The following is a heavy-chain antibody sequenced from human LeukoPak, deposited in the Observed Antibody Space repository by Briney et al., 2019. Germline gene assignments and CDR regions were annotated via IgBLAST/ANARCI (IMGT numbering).Heavy chain of an antibody. Sequence: GGSLRLSCAASGFTFLNYGMSWVRQAPGKGLEWVSAISTTGSSTYYVDSVKGRFTISRDNSKNTLFLQMNSLRGEDTAVYYCAKDFTPGFASGYDSFDVWGQGTMVTVSS. J-gene: IGHJ3*01. CDR3: AKDFTPGFASGYDSFDV. V-gene: IGHV3-23*01. CDR2: ISTTGSST. D-gene: IGHD5-12*01. CDR1: GFTFLNYG.